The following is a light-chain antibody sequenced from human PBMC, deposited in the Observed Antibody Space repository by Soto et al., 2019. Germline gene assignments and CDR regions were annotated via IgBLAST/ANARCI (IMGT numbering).Light chain of an antibody. J-gene: IGLJ1*01. CDR3: SSYTSSSTPDV. CDR2: EVS. Sequence: SALTQPASVSGSPGQSITISCTGTSSDVGGYNYVSWYQQHPGKAPKLMIYEVSNQPSGVSNRFSGYKSGNTASLTISGLQAEDEADYYCSSYTSSSTPDVFGTGTKLTVL. CDR1: SSDVGGYNY. V-gene: IGLV2-14*01.